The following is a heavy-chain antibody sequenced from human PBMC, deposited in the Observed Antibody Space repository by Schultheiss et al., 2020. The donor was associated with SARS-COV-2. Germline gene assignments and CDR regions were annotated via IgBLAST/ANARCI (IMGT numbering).Heavy chain of an antibody. D-gene: IGHD2-2*01. CDR1: GFTFEDYG. CDR2: INWNGGST. J-gene: IGHJ4*02. Sequence: GGSLRLSCAVSGFTFEDYGMSWVRQAPGKGLEWVSGINWNGGSTAYADSVKGRFTISRDNANNFLYLQMNSLRVEDTALYYCARDRDYCSSVRCYNTFGYWGQGNPVTVSS. CDR3: ARDRDYCSSVRCYNTFGY. V-gene: IGHV3-20*04.